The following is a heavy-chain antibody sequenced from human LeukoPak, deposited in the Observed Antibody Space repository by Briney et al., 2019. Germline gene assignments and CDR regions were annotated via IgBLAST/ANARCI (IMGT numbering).Heavy chain of an antibody. V-gene: IGHV5-51*01. CDR3: ARGLVVAGEVFDY. J-gene: IGHJ4*02. D-gene: IGHD2-15*01. CDR1: GYSFTSFW. CDR2: IQPGASDI. Sequence: RGESLKISCKASGYSFTSFWIAWVRQMPGKGQEWVGIIQPGASDIRYSPSFRGQVTISADKSISTAYLQWSSLKASDTAMYYCARGLVVAGEVFDYCGQGTLVTVSS.